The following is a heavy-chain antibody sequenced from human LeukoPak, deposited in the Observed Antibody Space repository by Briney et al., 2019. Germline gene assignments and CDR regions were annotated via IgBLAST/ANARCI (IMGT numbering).Heavy chain of an antibody. V-gene: IGHV1-2*02. D-gene: IGHD3-3*01. J-gene: IGHJ5*02. CDR3: ARDNYDFWSGYTSFWFDP. CDR1: GYTFTGYY. CDR2: INPNSGGT. Sequence: GASVKVSCKASGYTFTGYYLHWVRQAPGQGLEWMGWINPNSGGTNYAQKFQGRVTMTRDTSISTAYMELSRLRSDDTAVYYCARDNYDFWSGYTSFWFDPWGQGTLVTVSS.